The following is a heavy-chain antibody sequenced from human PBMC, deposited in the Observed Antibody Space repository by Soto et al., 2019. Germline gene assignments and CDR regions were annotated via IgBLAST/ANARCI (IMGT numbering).Heavy chain of an antibody. D-gene: IGHD6-19*01. Sequence: GESLKISCKGSGYTFTTYWIGWVRQMPGKGLEWMGIIYPGDSDSRYSPSFHGQVTISADKSISTAYLQWTSLKASDTAIYYCARQRYNSGWSGFDYWGQGTPVPVSS. J-gene: IGHJ4*02. CDR3: ARQRYNSGWSGFDY. CDR1: GYTFTTYW. CDR2: IYPGDSDS. V-gene: IGHV5-51*01.